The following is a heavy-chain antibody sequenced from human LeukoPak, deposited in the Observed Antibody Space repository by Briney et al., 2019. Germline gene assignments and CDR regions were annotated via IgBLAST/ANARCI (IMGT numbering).Heavy chain of an antibody. Sequence: SETLSLTCTVSGGSISSGDYYWSWIRQPPGKGLEWIGYIYYSGSTYYNSSLKSRVTISVDTSKNQFSLKLSTVTAADTAVYYCARTAMYYYDSSGYCFDYWGQGTLVTVSS. CDR1: GGSISSGDYY. CDR2: IYYSGST. CDR3: ARTAMYYYDSSGYCFDY. D-gene: IGHD3-22*01. J-gene: IGHJ4*02. V-gene: IGHV4-30-4*01.